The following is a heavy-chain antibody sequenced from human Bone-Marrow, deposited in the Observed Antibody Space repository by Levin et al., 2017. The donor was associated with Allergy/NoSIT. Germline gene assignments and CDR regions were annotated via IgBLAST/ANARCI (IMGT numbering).Heavy chain of an antibody. D-gene: IGHD2-2*01. CDR1: GFTFSTYG. J-gene: IGHJ3*01. Sequence: GGSLRLSCASSGFTFSTYGMAWVRQAPGKGLEWVSTITGTGDNTYYADSVKGRFTISRDNSKNTLFVQMNGLRAEDTAIYYCAKSQYLLWDAFNLWGQGTMVTVSS. CDR3: AKSQYLLWDAFNL. CDR2: ITGTGDNT. V-gene: IGHV3-23*01.